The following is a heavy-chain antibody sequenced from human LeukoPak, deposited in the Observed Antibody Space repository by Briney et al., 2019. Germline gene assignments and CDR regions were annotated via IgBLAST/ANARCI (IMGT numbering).Heavy chain of an antibody. V-gene: IGHV3-23*01. CDR1: GFTFSNYA. CDR3: AKKAVAGSFHFDY. CDR2: ISGSGGST. J-gene: IGHJ4*02. Sequence: GGSLRLSCAASGFTFSNYAMSWGRQSPGKGLEWVSTISGSGGSTYYADSVKGRFTISRDNSKNTLYLQVNSLRAEDTAVFYCAKKAVAGSFHFDYWGQGALVTVPS. D-gene: IGHD6-19*01.